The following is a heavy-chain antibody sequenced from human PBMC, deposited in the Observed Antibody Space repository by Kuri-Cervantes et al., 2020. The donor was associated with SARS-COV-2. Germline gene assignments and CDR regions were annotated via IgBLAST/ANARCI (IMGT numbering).Heavy chain of an antibody. D-gene: IGHD2-21*02. CDR1: GFTVSSNY. V-gene: IGHV3-53*01. CDR2: IYSGGST. CDR3: ARGSYCGGDCYSGWYFDL. Sequence: GESLKISCAASGFTVSSNYMSWVRQAPGKGLEWVSVIYSGGSTYYADSVKGRFTISRDNSKNTLYLQMNSLRAEDTAVYYCARGSYCGGDCYSGWYFDLWGRGTLVTVSS. J-gene: IGHJ2*01.